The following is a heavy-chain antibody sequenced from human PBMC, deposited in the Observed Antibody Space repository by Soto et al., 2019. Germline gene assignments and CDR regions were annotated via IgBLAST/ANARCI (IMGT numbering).Heavy chain of an antibody. CDR3: AHIRRGSGPNWFAP. V-gene: IGHV2-5*02. Sequence: QITLKESGPTLVKPTQTLTLTCSFSGFSLTTSGVGVAWIRQPPGKALEWLALIYWDDDKRYSPSLKSRLTITKDTSQIQVVLKRTNMAPVATATYYCAHIRRGSGPNWFAPRCPGTLVTDSA. J-gene: IGHJ5*02. CDR2: IYWDDDK. CDR1: GFSLTTSGVG. D-gene: IGHD3-10*01.